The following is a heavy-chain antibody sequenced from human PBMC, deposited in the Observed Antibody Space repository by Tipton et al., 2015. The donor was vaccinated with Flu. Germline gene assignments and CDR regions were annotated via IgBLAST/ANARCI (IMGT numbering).Heavy chain of an antibody. CDR3: ARLKLFALVNHSYYYGLDV. D-gene: IGHD3/OR15-3a*01. CDR1: GDSITSGNYY. Sequence: TLSLTCTVSGDSITSGNYYWTWIRQSAGKGLEWIGYSGSTNYNPSLKNRVTISLDTSKNQFSLQLKSVTASDTAVYYCARLKLFALVNHSYYYGLDVWGQGTTVTVS. J-gene: IGHJ6*02. V-gene: IGHV4-61*09. CDR2: SGST.